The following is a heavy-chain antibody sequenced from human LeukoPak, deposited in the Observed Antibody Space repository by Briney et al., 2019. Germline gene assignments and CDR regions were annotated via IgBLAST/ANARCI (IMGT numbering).Heavy chain of an antibody. Sequence: PETLSLTFAVYGGSFSGYYWSWIRQPPGKGLDWIGEINHSGNTNYKPCLMSRVTLSVDTSKKQFSLKLTSVTAADTGVYYCARGYGLHFDYWGQGTLVTVSS. CDR1: GGSFSGYY. CDR2: INHSGNT. CDR3: ARGYGLHFDY. V-gene: IGHV4-34*01. D-gene: IGHD4-17*01. J-gene: IGHJ4*02.